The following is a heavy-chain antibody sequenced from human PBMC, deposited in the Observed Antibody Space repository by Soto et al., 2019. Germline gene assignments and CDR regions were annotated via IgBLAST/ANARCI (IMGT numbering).Heavy chain of an antibody. CDR3: ARDDFDNNGYL. CDR2: ISGNSKSI. CDR1: EFIFSTYN. D-gene: IGHD3-22*01. J-gene: IGHJ4*02. V-gene: IGHV3-48*02. Sequence: EVLLVESGGGLVQPWGSLRLSCAASEFIFSTYNMNWVRQVPGKGLEWVSYISGNSKSIYYADSVKGRFTISRDNAKNSLYLHMNSLRDEDTAVYYCARDDFDNNGYLWGQGTLLTVSS.